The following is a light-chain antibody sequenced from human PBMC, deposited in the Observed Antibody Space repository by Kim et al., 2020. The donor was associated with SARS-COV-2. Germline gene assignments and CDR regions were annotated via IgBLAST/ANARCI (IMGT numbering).Light chain of an antibody. J-gene: IGKJ4*01. CDR3: QQRHSIPL. Sequence: SASVDNRDTLTCRARQNRSAFLNWYQQKPRKAPKFLIYGTSNLQTGVPSRFHGSGSGTDFTLTISSLQPEDFGIYYCQQRHSIPLFGGGTKVDIK. V-gene: IGKV1-39*01. CDR2: GTS. CDR1: QNRSAF.